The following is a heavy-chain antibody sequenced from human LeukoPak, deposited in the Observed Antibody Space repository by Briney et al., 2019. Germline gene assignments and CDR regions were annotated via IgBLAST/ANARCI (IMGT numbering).Heavy chain of an antibody. CDR1: GSTVSNYV. CDR2: TRYGGSDK. J-gene: IGHJ5*02. V-gene: IGHV3-30*02. CDR3: VRYSGTTATWS. D-gene: IGHD1-1*01. Sequence: PGGSLRLSFSVSGSTVSNYVMRCVRQAPGKGLEWVAFTRYGGSDKYYGDSVKGRFTISRDNSKNTRYLEMNSLRPEDTAVYYCVRYSGTTATWSWGQRTLVTVSS.